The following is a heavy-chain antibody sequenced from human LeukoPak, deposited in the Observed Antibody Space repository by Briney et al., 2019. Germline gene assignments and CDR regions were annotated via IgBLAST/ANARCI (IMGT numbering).Heavy chain of an antibody. CDR1: GYTFTGYY. D-gene: IGHD3-3*01. V-gene: IGHV1-2*02. CDR2: INPNSGGT. CDR3: ARDFWSGYFYYYGMDV. Sequence: GASVKVSCKASGYTFTGYYMHWVRQAPGQGLEWMGWINPNSGGTNYAQKFQGRVTMTRDTSISTAYMELSRLRSDDTAVSYCARDFWSGYFYYYGMDVWGQGTTVTVSS. J-gene: IGHJ6*02.